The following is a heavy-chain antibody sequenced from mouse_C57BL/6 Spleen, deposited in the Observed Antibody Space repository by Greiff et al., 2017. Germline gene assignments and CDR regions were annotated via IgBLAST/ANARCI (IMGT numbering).Heavy chain of an antibody. J-gene: IGHJ2*01. V-gene: IGHV1-52*01. D-gene: IGHD4-1*01. Sequence: QVQLKQPGAELVRPGSSVKLSCKASGYTFTSYWMHWVKQRPIQGLEWIGNIDPSDSETHYNQKFKDKATLTVDKSSSTAYMQLSSLTSEDSAVYYCARASELGFDYWGQGTTLTVSS. CDR3: ARASELGFDY. CDR1: GYTFTSYW. CDR2: IDPSDSET.